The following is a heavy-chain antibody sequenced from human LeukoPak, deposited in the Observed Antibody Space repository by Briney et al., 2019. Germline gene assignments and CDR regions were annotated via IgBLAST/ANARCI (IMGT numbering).Heavy chain of an antibody. V-gene: IGHV2-5*01. J-gene: IGHJ6*03. CDR3: AHLKDNHEDDFFYMDV. CDR2: IFWSDDK. CDR1: GFSPSITGVG. D-gene: IGHD5-24*01. Sequence: SLPTLLKPTHTLTLTCTYSGFSPSITGVGVSCIPHPPATALPSLALIFWSDDKRYSPSLRGRLTINKDTSKKQVVLTMTNMDPVDTGTYYCAHLKDNHEDDFFYMDVWGKGTTVIVSS.